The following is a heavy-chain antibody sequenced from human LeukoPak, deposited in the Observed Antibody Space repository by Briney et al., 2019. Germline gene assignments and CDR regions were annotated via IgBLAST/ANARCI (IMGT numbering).Heavy chain of an antibody. Sequence: ASVKVSCKVSGYTLTELSMHWVRQAPGKGLEWMGGFGPEDGETIYAQKFQGRVTMTEDTSTDTAYMELSSLRSEDTAVYYCARGPAESPYYGMDVWGQGTTVTVSS. J-gene: IGHJ6*02. CDR2: FGPEDGET. CDR1: GYTLTELS. V-gene: IGHV1-24*01. CDR3: ARGPAESPYYGMDV.